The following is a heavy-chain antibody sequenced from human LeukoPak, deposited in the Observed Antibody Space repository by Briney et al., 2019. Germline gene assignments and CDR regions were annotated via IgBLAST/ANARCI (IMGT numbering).Heavy chain of an antibody. CDR1: GYTFTGYY. J-gene: IGHJ4*02. CDR2: ISAYNGNT. Sequence: ASVKVSCKASGYTFTGYYMHWVRQAPGQGLGGMGWISAYNGNTNYAQKLQGRVTMTRDTSTSTAYMELRSLRSDDTAVYYCATYSAAGRTYYFDYWGQGALVTVSS. D-gene: IGHD6-13*01. CDR3: ATYSAAGRTYYFDY. V-gene: IGHV1-18*04.